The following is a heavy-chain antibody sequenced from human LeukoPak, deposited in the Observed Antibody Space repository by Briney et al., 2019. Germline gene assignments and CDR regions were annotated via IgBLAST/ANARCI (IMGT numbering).Heavy chain of an antibody. CDR3: ARGFFLRKSPGSWFDP. D-gene: IGHD3-10*01. Sequence: SETLSLTCAVSGASLSSGASSWNWMRRPPGKGLEWIGYIYHTGHTYYSPSLKSRVTISVDRSRNQFSLKLTSVTAADTAVYFCARGFFLRKSPGSWFDPWGQGTLVTVSS. J-gene: IGHJ5*02. CDR1: GASLSSGASS. V-gene: IGHV4-30-2*01. CDR2: IYHTGHT.